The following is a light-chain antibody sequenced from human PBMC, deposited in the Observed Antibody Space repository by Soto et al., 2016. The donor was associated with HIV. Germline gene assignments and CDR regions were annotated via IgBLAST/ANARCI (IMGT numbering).Light chain of an antibody. J-gene: IGLJ2*01. Sequence: SYVLTQPPSVSVAPGKTARITCGGNNIGSKSVHWYQQKSGQAPVLVVYEDSERPSGIPERFSGSNSGNTATLTISSVEAGDEADYYCQVWESTTDHVVFGGGTKLTVL. CDR1: NIGSKS. CDR3: QVWESTTDHVV. V-gene: IGLV3-21*03. CDR2: EDS.